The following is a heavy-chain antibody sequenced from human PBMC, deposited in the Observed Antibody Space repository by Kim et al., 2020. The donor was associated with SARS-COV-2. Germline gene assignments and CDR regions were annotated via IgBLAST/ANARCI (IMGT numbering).Heavy chain of an antibody. CDR3: ARGYCSGGICYHLDY. CDR1: GFILSGSA. CDR2: LRDRANTYAT. V-gene: IGHV3-73*01. D-gene: IGHD2-15*01. Sequence: GGSLRLSCAASGFILSGSALHWVRQASGKGLEWVGRLRDRANTYATAYIASVKGRFTISRDDSKNTAYLQMNSLEIEDTAVYYCARGYCSGGICYHLDYWGQGTLVTVSS. J-gene: IGHJ4*02.